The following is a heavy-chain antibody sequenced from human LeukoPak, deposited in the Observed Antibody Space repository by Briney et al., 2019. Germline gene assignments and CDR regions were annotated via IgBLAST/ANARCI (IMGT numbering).Heavy chain of an antibody. CDR2: INHSGST. D-gene: IGHD6-13*01. V-gene: IGHV4-39*07. CDR3: ARDRVGQQLVGRKYHYYYMDV. J-gene: IGHJ6*03. Sequence: SETLSLTCTVSGGSISSSNYYWGWIRQPPGKGLEWIGEINHSGSTNYNPSLKSRVTISVDTSKNQFSLKLRSVTAADTAVYYCARDRVGQQLVGRKYHYYYMDVWGKGNTVTISS. CDR1: GGSISSSNYY.